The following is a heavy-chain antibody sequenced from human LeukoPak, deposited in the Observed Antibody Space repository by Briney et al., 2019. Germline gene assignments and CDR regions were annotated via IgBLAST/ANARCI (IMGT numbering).Heavy chain of an antibody. J-gene: IGHJ4*02. CDR2: INPNSGGT. CDR1: GYTFTGYF. CDR3: ARASIAARRYDY. V-gene: IGHV1-2*02. D-gene: IGHD6-6*01. Sequence: ASVKVSCKASGYTFTGYFMHWVLQAPGQGLEWMGWINPNSGGTNYAQKFQGRVTMTRDTSISTAYMELSRLRSDDTAVYYCARASIAARRYDYWGQGTLVTVSS.